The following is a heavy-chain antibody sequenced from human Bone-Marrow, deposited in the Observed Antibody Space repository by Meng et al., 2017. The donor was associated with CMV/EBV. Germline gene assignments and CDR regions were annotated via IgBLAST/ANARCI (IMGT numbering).Heavy chain of an antibody. CDR1: GFTFTSYA. D-gene: IGHD6-6*01. Sequence: GGSLRLSCAASGFTFTSYAMHWVRQAPGKGLEWVAFISYDGSIKYYADSVKGRFTFSRDNSKNALYLRMNSLRAEDTAVYYCARAWIGFGPYSSSPLFDYWGQGTLVTVSS. CDR3: ARAWIGFGPYSSSPLFDY. CDR2: ISYDGSIK. V-gene: IGHV3-30*04. J-gene: IGHJ4*02.